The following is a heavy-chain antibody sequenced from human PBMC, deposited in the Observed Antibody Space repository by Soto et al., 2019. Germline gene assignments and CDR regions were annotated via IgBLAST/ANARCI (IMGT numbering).Heavy chain of an antibody. D-gene: IGHD3-10*01. J-gene: IGHJ4*02. CDR3: AKDGYGSGSYAFFDY. CDR2: ISVSGGST. V-gene: IGHV3-23*01. CDR1: GFTFSSYA. Sequence: EVQLLESGGGLVQPGGSLRLSCAASGFTFSSYAMSWVRQAPGKGLEWVSAISVSGGSTYYADSVKGRVTISRDNSRNTLYLQMNSLRADDTAVYYCAKDGYGSGSYAFFDYWGQGTLVTASS.